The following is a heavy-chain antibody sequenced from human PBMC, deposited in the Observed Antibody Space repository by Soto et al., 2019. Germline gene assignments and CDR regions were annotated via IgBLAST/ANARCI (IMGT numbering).Heavy chain of an antibody. J-gene: IGHJ6*02. V-gene: IGHV1-69*06. CDR2: IITIFGTA. CDR3: ASTRGIAGGRERVNYYGMDV. Sequence: QVQLVQSGAEVKKPGSSVKVSCKASGGTFSSYAISWVRQAPGQGLEWMGGIITIFGTANYAQKFQGRVTITADKSTSPVDMELSSLRSEDTAVDYCASTRGIAGGRERVNYYGMDVWGQWPPVNVSS. D-gene: IGHD6-13*01. CDR1: GGTFSSYA.